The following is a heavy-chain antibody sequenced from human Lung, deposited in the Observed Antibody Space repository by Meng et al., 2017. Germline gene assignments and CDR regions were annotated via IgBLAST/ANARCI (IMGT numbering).Heavy chain of an antibody. V-gene: IGHV3-64*01. CDR2: SSSTGIST. J-gene: IGHJ4*02. D-gene: IGHD6-19*01. Sequence: GEFLKISCAASGFTFSHFGMHWVRQAPGKGLEYVSSSSSTGISTFYANSVKGRFTISRDNSKNTLYLQMGSLRIEDMAVYYCARAFGSGWGGQIDNWGQGTLVTVSS. CDR1: GFTFSHFG. CDR3: ARAFGSGWGGQIDN.